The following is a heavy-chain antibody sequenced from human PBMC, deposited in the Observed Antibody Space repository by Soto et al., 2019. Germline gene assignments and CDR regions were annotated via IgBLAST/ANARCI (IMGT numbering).Heavy chain of an antibody. Sequence: SETLSLTCTVSGGSISSGGYYWSWIRQHPGKGLEWIGYIYYSGSTYYNPSLKSRVTISVDTSKNQFSLKLSSVTAADTAVYYCARAVETSGSYSPWGQGTLVTVSS. D-gene: IGHD3-10*01. CDR1: GGSISSGGYY. CDR2: IYYSGST. V-gene: IGHV4-31*03. CDR3: ARAVETSGSYSP. J-gene: IGHJ5*02.